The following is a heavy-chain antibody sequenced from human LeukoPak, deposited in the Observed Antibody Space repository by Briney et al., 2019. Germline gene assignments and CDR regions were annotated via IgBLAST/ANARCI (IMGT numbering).Heavy chain of an antibody. Sequence: SSEPLSLTCTVSGGSISSSSYYWGWIRQPPGKGLEWIGSIYYSGSTYYNPSLRSRVTISVDTSKNQFSLKLSSVTAADTAVYYCARQSIAVAGWGNWGQGTLVTVSS. CDR3: ARQSIAVAGWGN. CDR1: GGSISSSSYY. V-gene: IGHV4-39*01. CDR2: IYYSGST. D-gene: IGHD6-19*01. J-gene: IGHJ4*02.